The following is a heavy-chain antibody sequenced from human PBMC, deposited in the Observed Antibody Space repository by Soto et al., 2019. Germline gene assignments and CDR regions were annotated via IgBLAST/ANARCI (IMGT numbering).Heavy chain of an antibody. Sequence: SQTLSLTFAISGDSVSSNSSAWNWIRQSPSRGLEWLGRTYYRSKWYNDYAVSVKSRITINPDTSKNQFSLQLNSVTPEDTAVYYCARDGNHWNDGTLYYYGMDVWGQGTPITVSS. CDR3: ARDGNHWNDGTLYYYGMDV. J-gene: IGHJ6*02. CDR2: TYYRSKWYN. D-gene: IGHD1-1*01. CDR1: GDSVSSNSSA. V-gene: IGHV6-1*01.